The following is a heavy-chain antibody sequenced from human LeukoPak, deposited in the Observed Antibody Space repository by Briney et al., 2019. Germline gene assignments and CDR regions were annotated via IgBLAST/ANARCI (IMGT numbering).Heavy chain of an antibody. J-gene: IGHJ4*02. D-gene: IGHD6-19*01. V-gene: IGHV3-74*01. CDR3: ATKQWLAPPPDS. CDR2: INTDGTVT. CDR1: GLALSMVS. Sequence: PGRSLCLSRAVSGLALSMVSTGAVSPAPGRGLWNVSRINTDGTVTTYADSVKGRFTVSRDNADNTMFLQMNSVRHEDTAVYYCATKQWLAPPPDSWGQGTPVTVSS.